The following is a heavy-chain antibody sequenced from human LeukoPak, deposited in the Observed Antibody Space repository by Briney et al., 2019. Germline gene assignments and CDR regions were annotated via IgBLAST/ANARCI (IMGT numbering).Heavy chain of an antibody. D-gene: IGHD5-18*01. CDR2: INPNSGGT. Sequence: ASVKVSCKASGYTFTGNYIHWVRQAPGQGLEWMGWINPNSGGTNYAQKFQGRVTMTRDTSISTAYMELSRLRSDDTAVYYCARAAYSYGRGGFDYWGQGTLVTVSS. CDR1: GYTFTGNY. CDR3: ARAAYSYGRGGFDY. V-gene: IGHV1-2*02. J-gene: IGHJ4*02.